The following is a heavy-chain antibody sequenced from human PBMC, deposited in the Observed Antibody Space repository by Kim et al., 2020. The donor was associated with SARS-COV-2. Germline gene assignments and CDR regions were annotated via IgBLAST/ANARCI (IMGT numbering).Heavy chain of an antibody. CDR2: IWDSGGKT. Sequence: GGSLRLSCAASGFTISNYALTWVRQAPGKVPEWVSTIWDSGGKTHYVDSVKGRFTISRDNSKSTLWLEMNSLRADDTAVYYCAKGGGNSSSSRLEYWGQGALVTVSS. CDR1: GFTISNYA. D-gene: IGHD3-22*01. CDR3: AKGGGNSSSSRLEY. J-gene: IGHJ4*02. V-gene: IGHV3-23*01.